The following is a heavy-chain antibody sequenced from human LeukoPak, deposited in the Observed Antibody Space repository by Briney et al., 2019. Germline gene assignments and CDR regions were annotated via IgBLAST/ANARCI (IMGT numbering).Heavy chain of an antibody. CDR1: GGSISSGGYS. Sequence: SETLSLTCTVSGGSISSGGYSWSWIRQPPGKGLEWIGYIYHSGSTYYNPSLKSRVTISVDRSKNQFSLKLSSVTAADTAVYYCARGNSRYYYYGMDVWGKGTTVTVSS. CDR3: ARGNSRYYYYGMDV. D-gene: IGHD1-7*01. V-gene: IGHV4-30-2*01. CDR2: IYHSGST. J-gene: IGHJ6*04.